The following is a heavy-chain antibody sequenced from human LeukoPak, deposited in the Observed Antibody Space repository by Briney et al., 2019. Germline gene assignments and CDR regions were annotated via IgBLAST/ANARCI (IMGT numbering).Heavy chain of an antibody. J-gene: IGHJ4*02. CDR3: ARSGRDWGFDY. V-gene: IGHV5-51*01. CDR2: IYPGDSDT. CDR1: GSTFTSYW. Sequence: GESLKISCKGSGSTFTSYWIGWVRQMPGKGLEWMGIIYPGDSDTRYSPSFQGQVTMPADKSSSTAYLQWSSLKASDTAMYYCARSGRDWGFDYWGQGTLVTVSS. D-gene: IGHD2-21*02.